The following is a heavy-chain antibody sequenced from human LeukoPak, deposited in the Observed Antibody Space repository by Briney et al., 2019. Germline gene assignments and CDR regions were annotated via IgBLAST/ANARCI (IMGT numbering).Heavy chain of an antibody. CDR1: GASISDYY. V-gene: IGHV4-59*08. Sequence: SETLSLTCTVSGASISDYYWTWIRQPPGKGLEWIGYICSSGNTNYNPSLNSRVTISLDTSKSQFSLMLRSLTAADTAVYYCARRYTASPGERFDYWGQGTLVTVSS. CDR3: ARRYTASPGERFDY. J-gene: IGHJ4*02. CDR2: ICSSGNT. D-gene: IGHD2-2*02.